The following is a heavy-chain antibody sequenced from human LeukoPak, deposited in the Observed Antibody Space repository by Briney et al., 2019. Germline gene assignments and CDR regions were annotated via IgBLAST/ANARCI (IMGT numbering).Heavy chain of an antibody. CDR1: GGSFSGYY. D-gene: IGHD6-19*01. Sequence: SETLSLTCAVYGGSFSGYYWSWIRQPPGKGLEWIGEINHSGSTNYNPSLKSRVTISVDTSKNQFSLKLSPVTAADTAVYYCARGLGEAVAGRNYWGQGTLVTVSS. J-gene: IGHJ4*02. CDR2: INHSGST. CDR3: ARGLGEAVAGRNY. V-gene: IGHV4-34*01.